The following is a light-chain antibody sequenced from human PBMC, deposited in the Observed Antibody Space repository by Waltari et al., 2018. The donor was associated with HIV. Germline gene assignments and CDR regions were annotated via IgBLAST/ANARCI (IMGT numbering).Light chain of an antibody. Sequence: DIQMTQSPSSLSASVGDGVNITCRASQRISSYLHWYQQKPGKAPKLLISAAFNLQSGVPSRFSGGRSGTDFTLTIDSLQVEDLATYYCQQSYSSPPTFGQGTNLEIK. CDR2: AAF. J-gene: IGKJ2*01. CDR3: QQSYSSPPT. CDR1: QRISSY. V-gene: IGKV1-39*01.